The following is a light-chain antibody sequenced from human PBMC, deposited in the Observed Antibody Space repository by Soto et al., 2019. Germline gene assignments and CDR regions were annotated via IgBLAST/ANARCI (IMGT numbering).Light chain of an antibody. CDR3: QQRSSWPPT. CDR2: DAS. Sequence: IVLTQSPGTLSLSPGERATLSCRASQSFSSTHLAWYQQKPGQAPRLLIYDASNRATGVPARFSGSGSGTDFTLTISSLEPEDFAVYYCQQRSSWPPTFGQGTRLEIK. CDR1: QSFSSTH. J-gene: IGKJ5*01. V-gene: IGKV3-11*01.